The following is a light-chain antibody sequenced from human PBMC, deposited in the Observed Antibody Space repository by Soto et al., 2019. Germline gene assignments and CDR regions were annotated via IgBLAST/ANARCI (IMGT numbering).Light chain of an antibody. V-gene: IGLV2-23*01. CDR2: EGT. CDR3: CSYAGSRTYV. J-gene: IGLJ1*01. Sequence: QSVLTQPASVSGSPGQSIVISCNGSSXDVGSYDLVSWYLQYPGKAPKVIIFEGTKRPSGVSDRFSGSKSGNTASLTISGLQTEDEADYYCCSYAGSRTYVFGPGTKVTV. CDR1: SXDVGSYDL.